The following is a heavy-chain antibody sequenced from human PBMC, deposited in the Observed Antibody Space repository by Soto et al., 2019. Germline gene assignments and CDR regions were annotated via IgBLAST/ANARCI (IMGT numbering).Heavy chain of an antibody. CDR2: ISDSGGST. Sequence: SGGSPRLSCAASGFTFSSYAMSWVRQAPGKGLEWVSGISDSGGSTYYADSVKGRFTISRDNSKNTLYLQMNSLRAEDTAVYYCAKGTYYYGSAPYYFDYWGQGTLVTVSS. D-gene: IGHD3-10*01. J-gene: IGHJ4*02. V-gene: IGHV3-23*01. CDR3: AKGTYYYGSAPYYFDY. CDR1: GFTFSSYA.